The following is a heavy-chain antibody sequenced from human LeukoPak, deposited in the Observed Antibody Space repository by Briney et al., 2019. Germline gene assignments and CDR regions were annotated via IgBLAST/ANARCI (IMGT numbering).Heavy chain of an antibody. Sequence: SETLSLTCAVSGGSISSSNWWSWVRQPPGKGLEWIGEIYHSGSTNYNPSLKSRVTISVDKSKNQFSLKLSSVTAADTAVYYCARVVVPAAMAFNWFDPWGQRTLVTVSS. J-gene: IGHJ5*02. V-gene: IGHV4-4*02. D-gene: IGHD2-2*01. CDR3: ARVVVPAAMAFNWFDP. CDR2: IYHSGST. CDR1: GGSISSSNW.